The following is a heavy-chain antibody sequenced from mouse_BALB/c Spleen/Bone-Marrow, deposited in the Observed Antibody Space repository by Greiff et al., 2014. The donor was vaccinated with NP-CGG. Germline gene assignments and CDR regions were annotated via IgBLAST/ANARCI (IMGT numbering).Heavy chain of an antibody. CDR1: GFTFTDYY. J-gene: IGHJ1*01. CDR3: ARDINYDIYWYFDV. V-gene: IGHV7-3*02. CDR2: IRNKANGYTT. Sequence: EVKLMESGGGLVQPGGSLRLSCATSGFTFTDYYMSWVRQPPGKALEWLGFIRNKANGYTTEYSASVKGRFTISRDNSQSTLYLQMNTLRAEDSATYYCARDINYDIYWYFDVWGAGTTVTVSS. D-gene: IGHD2-4*01.